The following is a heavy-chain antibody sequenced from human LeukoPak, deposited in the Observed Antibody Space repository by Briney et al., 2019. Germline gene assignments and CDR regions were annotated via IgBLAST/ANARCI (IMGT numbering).Heavy chain of an antibody. D-gene: IGHD6-19*01. CDR1: GFTFSSYG. J-gene: IGHJ3*01. CDR3: AKDSDIAVAGTDDAFDL. CDR2: ISYDGSSE. V-gene: IGHV3-30*18. Sequence: PGRSLRLSCAASGFTFSSYGMHWVRQAPGKGLQWVAVISYDGSSEYYADSVKGRFIISRDNSKNTLYLQVNGLRAEDTAVYYCAKDSDIAVAGTDDAFDLWGQGTMVTVSS.